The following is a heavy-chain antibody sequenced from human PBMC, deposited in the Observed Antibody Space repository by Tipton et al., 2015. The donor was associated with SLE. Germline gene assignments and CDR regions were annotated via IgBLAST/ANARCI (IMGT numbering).Heavy chain of an antibody. CDR2: ITPSGGST. CDR1: GYTFTSYF. CDR3: ARGGLAPGIDYAMDV. D-gene: IGHD1-26*01. V-gene: IGHV1-46*01. J-gene: IGHJ6*02. Sequence: QLVQSGAEVKKSGASVKVSCKASGYTFTSYFIHWVRQAPGQGLEWMGIITPSGGSTSSAQNFKGRITMTRDTSTSTVYMELSSLRFEDAAVYYCARGGLAPGIDYAMDVWGHGTTVSVSS.